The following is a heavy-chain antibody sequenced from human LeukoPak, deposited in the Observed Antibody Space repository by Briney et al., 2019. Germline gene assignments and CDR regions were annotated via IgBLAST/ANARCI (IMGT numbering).Heavy chain of an antibody. Sequence: GGSLRLSCAASGFTFSSYWMTWVRQAPGKGLEWVANIKQDGSEKYYVDSVKGRFTISRDNAKNSLYLQMNSLRAEDTAVYYCARDGVWGSYRHNWFDPWGQGTLVTVSS. J-gene: IGHJ5*02. D-gene: IGHD3-16*02. CDR3: ARDGVWGSYRHNWFDP. CDR1: GFTFSSYW. CDR2: IKQDGSEK. V-gene: IGHV3-7*01.